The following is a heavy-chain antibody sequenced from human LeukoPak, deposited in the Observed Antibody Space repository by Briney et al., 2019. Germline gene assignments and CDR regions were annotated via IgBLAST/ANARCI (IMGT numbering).Heavy chain of an antibody. CDR3: ARAPVTVKDSFDI. J-gene: IGHJ3*02. D-gene: IGHD4-11*01. CDR2: IYYSGST. CDR1: GGSISSGDYY. Sequence: SETLSLTCTVSGGSISSGDYYWSWIRQPPGKGLEWIGYIYYSGSTYYNPSLKSRVTISVDTSKNQFSLKLSSVTAADTAVYYCARAPVTVKDSFDIWGQETMVTVSS. V-gene: IGHV4-30-4*08.